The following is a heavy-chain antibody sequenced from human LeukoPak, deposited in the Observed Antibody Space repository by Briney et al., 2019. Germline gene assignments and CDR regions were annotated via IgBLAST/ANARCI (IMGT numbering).Heavy chain of an antibody. J-gene: IGHJ6*02. V-gene: IGHV5-51*01. CDR1: GYSFTSYW. CDR2: IYPGDSDT. CDR3: ARRHGDHYYYYYYGMDV. Sequence: PGESLKISCKGSGYSFTSYWIGWVRQMPGKGLEWMGIIYPGDSDTRYSPSFQGQVTISADKSISTAYLQWSSLKASDTAMYYCARRHGDHYYYYYYGMDVWGQGTTVTVSS. D-gene: IGHD4-17*01.